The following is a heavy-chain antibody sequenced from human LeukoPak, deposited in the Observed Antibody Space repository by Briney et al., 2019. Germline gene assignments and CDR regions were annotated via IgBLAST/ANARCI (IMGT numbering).Heavy chain of an antibody. CDR1: GFTFSSYL. D-gene: IGHD1-26*01. Sequence: PGGSLRLSCAASGFTFSSYLMHWVRPAPGKGLVWVSRINSDGSSTSYADSVKGRFTISRDNGKNTLYLQMNSLRAEDTAVYYCARTRYSGSYQDYWGQGTLVTVSS. J-gene: IGHJ4*02. CDR2: INSDGSST. V-gene: IGHV3-74*01. CDR3: ARTRYSGSYQDY.